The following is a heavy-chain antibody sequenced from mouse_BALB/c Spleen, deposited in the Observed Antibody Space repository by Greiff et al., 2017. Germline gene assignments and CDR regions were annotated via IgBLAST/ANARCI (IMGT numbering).Heavy chain of an antibody. Sequence: EVQLQQSGPELVKPGASVKMSCKASGYTFTSYVMHWVKQKPGQGLEWIGYINPYNDGTKYNEKFKGKATLTSDKSSSTAYMELSSLTSEDSAVYYCAREVITTVVATGFDYWGQGTTLTVSS. CDR1: GYTFTSYV. V-gene: IGHV1-14*01. CDR3: AREVITTVVATGFDY. CDR2: INPYNDGT. J-gene: IGHJ2*01. D-gene: IGHD1-1*01.